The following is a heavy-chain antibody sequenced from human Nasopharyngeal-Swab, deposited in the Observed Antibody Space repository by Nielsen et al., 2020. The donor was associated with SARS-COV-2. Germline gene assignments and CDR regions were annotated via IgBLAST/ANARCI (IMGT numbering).Heavy chain of an antibody. V-gene: IGHV4-4*07. CDR3: ARDRGYYDSSGYLYPVVYFDY. Sequence: SETLSLTCTVSGGSISSYYWSWIRQPAGKGLEWIGRIYTSGSTTYNPSLKSRVTMSVDTSKNQFSLKLSSVTAADTAVYYCARDRGYYDSSGYLYPVVYFDYWGQGTLVTVSS. D-gene: IGHD3-22*01. CDR2: IYTSGST. J-gene: IGHJ4*02. CDR1: GGSISSYY.